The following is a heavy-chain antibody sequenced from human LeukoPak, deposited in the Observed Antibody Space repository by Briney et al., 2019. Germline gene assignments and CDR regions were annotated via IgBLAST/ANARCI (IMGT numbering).Heavy chain of an antibody. D-gene: IGHD3-22*01. V-gene: IGHV3-48*04. J-gene: IGHJ4*02. CDR3: AREHYYDSSEY. CDR1: GFTFSGYN. CDR2: ISSSSSTI. Sequence: GGSLRLSCAASGFTFSGYNINWVRQAPGKGLEWVSYISSSSSTIYYADSVKGRFTISRDNAKNSLFLQMNSLRAEDTAVYYCAREHYYDSSEYWGQGTLVTVSS.